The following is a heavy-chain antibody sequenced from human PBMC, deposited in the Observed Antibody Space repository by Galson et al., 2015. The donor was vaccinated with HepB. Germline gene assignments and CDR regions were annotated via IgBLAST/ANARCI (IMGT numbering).Heavy chain of an antibody. V-gene: IGHV1-18*01. J-gene: IGHJ6*02. CDR1: GYTFTSYG. D-gene: IGHD3-9*01. CDR3: ARWGWYDILTGYYTDYYYYGMDV. Sequence: SVKVSCKASGYTFTSYGISWVRQAPGQGLEWMGWISAYNGNTNYAQKLQGRVTMTTDTSTSTAYMELRSLRSDDTAVYYCARWGWYDILTGYYTDYYYYGMDVWGQGTTVTVSS. CDR2: ISAYNGNT.